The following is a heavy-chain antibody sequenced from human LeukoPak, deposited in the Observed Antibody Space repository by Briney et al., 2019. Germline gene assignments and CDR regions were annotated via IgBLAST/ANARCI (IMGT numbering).Heavy chain of an antibody. CDR1: GGSISISSYY. CDR2: IYYSGST. V-gene: IGHV4-39*01. Sequence: SETLSLTCTVSGGSISISSYYWGWIRQSPGKGLEWIGSIYYSGSTYYNPSLKSRVTMSVDTSKNQFSLKLSSVTAADTAVYYCARHLKVAVGPGDYWGQGTLVTVSS. CDR3: ARHLKVAVGPGDY. D-gene: IGHD6-19*01. J-gene: IGHJ4*02.